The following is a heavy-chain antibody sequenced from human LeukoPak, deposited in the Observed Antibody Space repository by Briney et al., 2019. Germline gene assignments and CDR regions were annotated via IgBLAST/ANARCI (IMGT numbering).Heavy chain of an antibody. V-gene: IGHV3-48*03. CDR3: TREAGDPSYGMDV. CDR2: ITTGSSSK. CDR1: GFTFSSYE. D-gene: IGHD3-10*01. J-gene: IGHJ6*02. Sequence: PGGSLRLSCAASGFTFSSYEMNWVRQAPGKGLEWVSHITTGSSSKKYTDSVKGRFTISRDNAKNSLYLQMNSLRAEDTAVYYCTREAGDPSYGMDVWGQGTSVTVSS.